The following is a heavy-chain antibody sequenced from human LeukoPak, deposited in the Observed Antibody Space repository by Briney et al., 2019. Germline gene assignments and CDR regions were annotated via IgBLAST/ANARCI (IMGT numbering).Heavy chain of an antibody. V-gene: IGHV3-48*03. CDR2: ISSSGSTI. CDR1: GFTYSSYE. Sequence: AGGSLRLSCAASGFTYSSYEMNGVREAPGKGGEWVSYISSSGSTIYYADSVKGRFTISRDNAKNSLYLQMNSLRAEETAVYYCARGYYDFWSGYSTYYYYGMDVWGQGTTVTVSS. CDR3: ARGYYDFWSGYSTYYYYGMDV. J-gene: IGHJ6*02. D-gene: IGHD3-3*01.